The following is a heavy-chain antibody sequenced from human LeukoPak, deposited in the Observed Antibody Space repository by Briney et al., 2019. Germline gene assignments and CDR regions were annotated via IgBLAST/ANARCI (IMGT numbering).Heavy chain of an antibody. CDR1: GFTFSHFW. CDR3: ARMTTVTTEGV. J-gene: IGHJ3*01. D-gene: IGHD4-17*01. V-gene: IGHV3-74*01. CDR2: INSDGSDT. Sequence: GGSLRLSCAASGFTFSHFWIHWVRQAPGKGLVWVSRINSDGSDTIYADSVKGRFTSSRDNAKNILYLQMNNLRAEDTAVYYCARMTTVTTEGVWGQGTMVTVSS.